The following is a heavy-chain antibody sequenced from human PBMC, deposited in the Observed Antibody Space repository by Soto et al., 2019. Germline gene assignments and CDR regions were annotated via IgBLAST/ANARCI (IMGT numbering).Heavy chain of an antibody. CDR2: ISYDGSDK. D-gene: IGHD3-16*01. CDR1: GFTFSSYA. Sequence: QVQLVESGGGVVQPGRSLRLSCAASGFTFSSYAMHWVRQAPGKGLEWVAVISYDGSDKYYADSVKGRFTISRDNSKNTLNLQMNSPRADDTAVYYCAKALGELWPDSYDYWGQGTLITVSS. J-gene: IGHJ4*02. CDR3: AKALGELWPDSYDY. V-gene: IGHV3-30*18.